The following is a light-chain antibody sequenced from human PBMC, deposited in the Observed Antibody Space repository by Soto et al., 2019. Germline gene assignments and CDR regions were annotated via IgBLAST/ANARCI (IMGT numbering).Light chain of an antibody. Sequence: QSVLTQPPSASGTPGQRVTISCSGSRSNIGSNYGYWYQQLPGTAPKLLIYRNNQRPSGVPDRFSGSKSGTSASLAISGLRSEDEADYYCAAWDDSLSGSWVFGGGTKLTVL. CDR3: AAWDDSLSGSWV. CDR1: RSNIGSNY. V-gene: IGLV1-47*01. J-gene: IGLJ3*02. CDR2: RNN.